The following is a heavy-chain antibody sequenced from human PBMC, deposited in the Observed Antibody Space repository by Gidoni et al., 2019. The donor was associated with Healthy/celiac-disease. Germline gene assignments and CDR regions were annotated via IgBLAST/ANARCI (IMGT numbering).Heavy chain of an antibody. CDR2: RSYDGRNK. CDR1: GFTFRSYA. CDR3: ARGADGDQVPYGMDV. D-gene: IGHD4-17*01. Sequence: QVQLVESVGGVVQPGRSLRLSCAASGFTFRSYAMHWVRQAPGKGLEWVAGRSYDGRNKYDADSVKGRFTISRDNSKNTLYLQMNSLRAEDTAVYYCARGADGDQVPYGMDVWGQGTTVTVSS. V-gene: IGHV3-30*04. J-gene: IGHJ6*02.